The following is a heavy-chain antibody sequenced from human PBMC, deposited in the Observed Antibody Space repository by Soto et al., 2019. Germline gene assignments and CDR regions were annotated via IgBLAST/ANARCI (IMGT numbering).Heavy chain of an antibody. CDR1: GFTVSSNY. Sequence: GGSLRLSCAASGFTVSSNYMHWVRQAPGKGLEWVAVISYDGSNKYYADSVKGRFTISRDNSKNTLYLQMNSLRAEDTAVYYFAKDMGTAAALYHYYGMDVWGQGTTVTVSS. J-gene: IGHJ6*02. CDR3: AKDMGTAAALYHYYGMDV. CDR2: ISYDGSNK. V-gene: IGHV3-30*18. D-gene: IGHD6-13*01.